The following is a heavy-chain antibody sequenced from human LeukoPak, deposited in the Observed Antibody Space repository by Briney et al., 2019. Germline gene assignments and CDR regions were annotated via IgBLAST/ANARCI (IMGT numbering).Heavy chain of an antibody. D-gene: IGHD4-17*01. Sequence: GGSLRHSCAASGFTFSSYSMNWVRQAPGKGLEWVSSISSSSSYIYYADSVKGRFTISRDNAKNSLYLQMNSLRAEDTAVYYCAKDLRTTVTDYYYYGMDVWGQGTTVTVSS. V-gene: IGHV3-21*01. CDR3: AKDLRTTVTDYYYYGMDV. CDR1: GFTFSSYS. CDR2: ISSSSSYI. J-gene: IGHJ6*02.